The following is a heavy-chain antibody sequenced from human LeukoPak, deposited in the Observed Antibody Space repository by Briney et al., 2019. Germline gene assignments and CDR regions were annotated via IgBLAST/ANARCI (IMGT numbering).Heavy chain of an antibody. Sequence: GSLRLSCAASGFIFSSYVMIWVRQAPGKGLEWVSIIGTSGGDIHYADSVKGRFSISRDNSKNTLSLQMNSLRVDDTAVYYCARDPNWGSGYWGQGTLVTVSS. V-gene: IGHV3-23*01. CDR2: IGTSGGDI. D-gene: IGHD7-27*01. CDR1: GFIFSSYV. CDR3: ARDPNWGSGY. J-gene: IGHJ4*02.